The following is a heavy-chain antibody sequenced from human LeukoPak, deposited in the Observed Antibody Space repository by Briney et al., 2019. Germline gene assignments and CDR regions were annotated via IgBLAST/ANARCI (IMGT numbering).Heavy chain of an antibody. Sequence: PGGSLRLSCAASGFTFSSYSMNWVRQAPGKGLEWVSSISSSSSYIYYADSVKGRFTISRDNAKNSLYLQMNSLRAEDTAVYYCAREPKAGYSSTQEIWGQGTMVTVSS. CDR1: GFTFSSYS. D-gene: IGHD6-19*01. V-gene: IGHV3-21*01. J-gene: IGHJ3*02. CDR2: ISSSSSYI. CDR3: AREPKAGYSSTQEI.